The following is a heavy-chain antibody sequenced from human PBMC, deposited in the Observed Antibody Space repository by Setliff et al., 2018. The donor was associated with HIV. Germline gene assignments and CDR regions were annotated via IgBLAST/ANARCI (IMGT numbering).Heavy chain of an antibody. CDR2: IYSSGNT. V-gene: IGHV4-61*02. J-gene: IGHJ6*02. Sequence: SETLSLTCTVSGGSIRSDSYYWTWIRQPAGEGLEWIGRIYSSGNTNYNPSLESRVTISVDTSKNQFSLELSSVTAADTAVYYCAREEKLSAVAGTMYYYYAMVVWGQGTTVTVSS. CDR1: GGSIRSDSYY. D-gene: IGHD6-19*01. CDR3: AREEKLSAVAGTMYYYYAMVV.